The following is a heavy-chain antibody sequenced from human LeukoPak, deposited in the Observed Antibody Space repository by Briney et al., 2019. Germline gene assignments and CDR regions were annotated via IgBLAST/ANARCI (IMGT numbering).Heavy chain of an antibody. V-gene: IGHV1-2*02. J-gene: IGHJ4*02. CDR2: LRPDTGAT. CDR3: ARVDTVGTVNPFY. D-gene: IGHD5-12*01. CDR1: GYTFSALY. Sequence: ASVKVSCKTSGYTFSALYIHWVRQVPGQGLEWMGWLRPDTGATNFAQNFLGGVTMTGDTSISTAYMELSRLRPDDTAVYYCARVDTVGTVNPFYWGQGTLVTVSS.